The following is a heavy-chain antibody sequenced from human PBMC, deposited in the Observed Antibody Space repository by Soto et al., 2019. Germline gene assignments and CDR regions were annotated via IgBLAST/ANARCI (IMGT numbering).Heavy chain of an antibody. D-gene: IGHD1-1*01. V-gene: IGHV1-18*01. J-gene: IGHJ6*02. CDR1: GYTFTSFG. CDR3: ARGTSEVERNYYGMDV. Sequence: GASVKVSCKASGYTFTSFGINWVRQAPGQGLEWTGWISVYNGNTKYAQKLQGRVTMTTDTSTSTAYMELRSLRSDDTAVYYCARGTSEVERNYYGMDVWGQGTTVTVSS. CDR2: ISVYNGNT.